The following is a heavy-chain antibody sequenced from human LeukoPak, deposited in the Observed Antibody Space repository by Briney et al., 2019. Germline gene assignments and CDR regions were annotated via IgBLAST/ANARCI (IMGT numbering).Heavy chain of an antibody. Sequence: SQTPSLTCTVSGGSISSGGYYWSWIRQHPGKGLEWIGYIYYSGSTYYNPSLKSRVTISVDTSKNQFSLKLSSVTAADTAVYYCARTFVSEDILTGYPINWFDPWGQGTLVTVSS. CDR2: IYYSGST. V-gene: IGHV4-31*03. D-gene: IGHD3-9*01. CDR3: ARTFVSEDILTGYPINWFDP. CDR1: GGSISSGGYY. J-gene: IGHJ5*02.